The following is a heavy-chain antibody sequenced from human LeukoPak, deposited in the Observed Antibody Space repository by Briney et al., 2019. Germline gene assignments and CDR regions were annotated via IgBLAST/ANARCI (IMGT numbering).Heavy chain of an antibody. CDR1: GFTFSSFW. J-gene: IGHJ4*02. Sequence: TGGSLRLSCAASGFTFSSFWMIWVRQAPGKGLEWVANIKEDGSVKNYVDSVKGRFTISRDNAKNSLFLQMNSLRAEDTAVYHCARERYGNYNWGQGTLVTVSS. CDR3: ARERYGNYN. CDR2: IKEDGSVK. D-gene: IGHD4-11*01. V-gene: IGHV3-7*03.